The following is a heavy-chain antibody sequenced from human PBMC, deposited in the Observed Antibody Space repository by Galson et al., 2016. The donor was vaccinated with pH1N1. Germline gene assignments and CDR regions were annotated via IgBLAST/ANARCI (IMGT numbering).Heavy chain of an antibody. V-gene: IGHV1-24*01. CDR2: FDPEDDKP. CDR1: GYTLSELA. J-gene: IGHJ2*01. D-gene: IGHD1-26*01. CDR3: ATEYRGSYYAPRYFDL. Sequence: SVKVSCKVSGYTLSELAIHWMRQTPGKGLEWMGGFDPEDDKPFYAQTFEGRVTMPQDTSTDTAYMQLSSLTSADAAVYYCATEYRGSYYAPRYFDLWGLGTLVSVFS.